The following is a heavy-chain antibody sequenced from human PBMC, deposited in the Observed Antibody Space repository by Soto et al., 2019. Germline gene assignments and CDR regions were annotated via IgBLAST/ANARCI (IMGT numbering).Heavy chain of an antibody. D-gene: IGHD6-19*01. Sequence: SETLSLTCTVSGGSISSSSYYWGWIRQPPGKGLEWIGSIFHSGSTYSNPSLKSRVTISVDTSKNQFSLKLASVTAADTAVYYCARDPGSGWLGHFDSWGQGTLVTVSS. J-gene: IGHJ4*02. V-gene: IGHV4-39*07. CDR3: ARDPGSGWLGHFDS. CDR1: GGSISSSSYY. CDR2: IFHSGST.